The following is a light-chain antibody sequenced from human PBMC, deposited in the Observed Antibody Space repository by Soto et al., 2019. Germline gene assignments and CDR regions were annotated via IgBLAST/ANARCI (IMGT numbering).Light chain of an antibody. CDR1: SSDVGGYNY. Sequence: QSALTQPPSASGSPGQSVTISCTGTSSDVGGYNYVSWYQQHPGKAPRLMIYEVNKRPSGVPDRFSGSNSGTSASLAISGLQSEDEADYYCAAWDDSLNGPLFGGGTKLTVL. CDR2: EVN. CDR3: AAWDDSLNGPL. J-gene: IGLJ2*01. V-gene: IGLV2-8*01.